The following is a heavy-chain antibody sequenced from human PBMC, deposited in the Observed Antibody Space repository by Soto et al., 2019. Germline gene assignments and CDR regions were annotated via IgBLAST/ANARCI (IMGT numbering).Heavy chain of an antibody. J-gene: IGHJ4*02. V-gene: IGHV3-23*01. CDR2: ISGGGGST. Sequence: EVPLLESGGGFVQPGESLRLSCAASGFTFSLSAMSWVRQAPGRGLEWVSSISGGGGSTEYADSVKGRFTISRDNSKDTVHLQMSSLRAEDTAVYYCAKGPEYDILTGCDYWGQGALVTVSS. CDR1: GFTFSLSA. D-gene: IGHD3-9*01. CDR3: AKGPEYDILTGCDY.